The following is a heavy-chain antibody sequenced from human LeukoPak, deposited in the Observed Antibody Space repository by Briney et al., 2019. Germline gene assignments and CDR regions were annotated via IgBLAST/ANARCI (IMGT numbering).Heavy chain of an antibody. CDR1: GFTFTDYA. J-gene: IGHJ4*02. V-gene: IGHV3-30*04. D-gene: IGHD3-9*01. Sequence: GTSLRLSCVGSGFTFTDYAIHWLRQAPGKGMESVAFISSDGNVKFYVDSVKGRSTISRDNFRNTVSLEMTTLRPEDTAVYYCVRDLTYGARFDYWGQGTLVTVSS. CDR2: ISSDGNVK. CDR3: VRDLTYGARFDY.